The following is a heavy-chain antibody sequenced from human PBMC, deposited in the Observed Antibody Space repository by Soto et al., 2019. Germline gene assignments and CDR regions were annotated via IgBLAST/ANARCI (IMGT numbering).Heavy chain of an antibody. J-gene: IGHJ4*02. CDR1: GFTVSSNY. CDR2: LYSGGST. CDR3: ARSADYTNYLFDY. D-gene: IGHD4-4*01. Sequence: GGSLRLSCAASGFTVSSNYMSWVRQAPRKGLEWVSVLYSGGSTYYADSVKGRFTISRDNSRNTLFLQMNSLRAEYTAVYYCARSADYTNYLFDYWGQGTLVTVSS. V-gene: IGHV3-53*01.